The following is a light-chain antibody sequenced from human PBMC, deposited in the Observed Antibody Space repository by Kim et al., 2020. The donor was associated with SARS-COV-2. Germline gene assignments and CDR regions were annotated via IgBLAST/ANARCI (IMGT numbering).Light chain of an antibody. CDR1: SGTSNYC. CDR2: LNREGSH. CDR3: QTWDTGLWV. J-gene: IGLJ3*02. V-gene: IGLV4-69*01. Sequence: ASVKVTCTLSSGTSNYCSAWQQQQPEKGARYLMKLNREGSHSKGDGIPDRFSGSSSGAERYLTIASLQSEDEADYYCQTWDTGLWVFGGGTQLTVL.